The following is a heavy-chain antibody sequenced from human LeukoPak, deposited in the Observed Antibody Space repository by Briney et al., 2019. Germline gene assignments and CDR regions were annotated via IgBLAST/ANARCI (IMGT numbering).Heavy chain of an antibody. V-gene: IGHV3-53*04. CDR3: ARGTLLWFGEPYFDY. CDR1: GFTVSSNY. D-gene: IGHD3-10*01. Sequence: GGSLRLSCAASGFTVSSNYMSWGRQAPGKGLEWVSVIYSGGSTYYADSVKGRFTISRHNSKNTLYLQMNSLRAEDTAVYYCARGTLLWFGEPYFDYWGQGTLVTVSS. J-gene: IGHJ4*02. CDR2: IYSGGST.